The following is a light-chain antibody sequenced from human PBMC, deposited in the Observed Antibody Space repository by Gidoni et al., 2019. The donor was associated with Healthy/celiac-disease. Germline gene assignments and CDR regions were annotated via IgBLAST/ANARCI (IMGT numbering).Light chain of an antibody. CDR1: QRVSSSY. CDR3: QQYGSSLLT. V-gene: IGKV3-20*01. CDR2: GAS. J-gene: IGKJ4*01. Sequence: EIVFTQSPGTLSLSPGERATLSCRASQRVSSSYLAWYQQKPGQAPRLLIYGASSRATGIPDRFSGSGSGTDFTLTISRLEPEDFAVYYCQQYGSSLLTFGGGTKVEIK.